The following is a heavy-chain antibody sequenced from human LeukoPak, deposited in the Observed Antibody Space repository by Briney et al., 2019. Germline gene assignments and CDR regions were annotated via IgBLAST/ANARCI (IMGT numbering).Heavy chain of an antibody. CDR3: ARGKRLRVAAAGSGRSGLYFDY. D-gene: IGHD6-13*01. V-gene: IGHV4-59*01. CDR2: INYNGNT. J-gene: IGHJ4*02. Sequence: SETLSLTCSVSGGSIDGYYWNWIRQPPGKGLEWIGYINYNGNTKYNPSLKNRVTISVDTSKNQFSLRLTSVTAADTAVFYCARGKRLRVAAAGSGRSGLYFDYWGQGTLATVSS. CDR1: GGSIDGYY.